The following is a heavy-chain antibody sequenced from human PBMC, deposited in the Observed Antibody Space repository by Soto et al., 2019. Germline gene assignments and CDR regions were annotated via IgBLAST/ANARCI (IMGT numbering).Heavy chain of an antibody. D-gene: IGHD5-12*01. J-gene: IGHJ4*02. Sequence: EVQLVESGGGLVKPGGSLRLSCAASGFTFSSYSMNWVRQAPGKGLEWVSSISSSSSYIYYADSGKGRFTITRDNGKNSLYLQMNSLRAEDTAVYYCAREVSKYSGYDFDYWGQGTLVTVSS. CDR2: ISSSSSYI. V-gene: IGHV3-21*01. CDR3: AREVSKYSGYDFDY. CDR1: GFTFSSYS.